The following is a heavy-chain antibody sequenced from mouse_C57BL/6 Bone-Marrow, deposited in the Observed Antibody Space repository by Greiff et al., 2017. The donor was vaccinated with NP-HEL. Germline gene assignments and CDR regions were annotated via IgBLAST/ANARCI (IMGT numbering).Heavy chain of an antibody. Sequence: EVKLVESGGGLVKPGGSLKLSCAASGFTFSSYAMSWVRQTPEKRLEWVATISDGGSYTYYPDNVKGRFTISRDNANNNLYLQMSHLKSEDTAMYYCARDPCDYWGQGTTLTVSS. V-gene: IGHV5-4*01. CDR1: GFTFSSYA. CDR2: ISDGGSYT. CDR3: ARDPCDY. J-gene: IGHJ2*01.